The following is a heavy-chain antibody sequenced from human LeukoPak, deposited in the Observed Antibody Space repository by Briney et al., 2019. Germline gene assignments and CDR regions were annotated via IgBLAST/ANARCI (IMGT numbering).Heavy chain of an antibody. J-gene: IGHJ4*02. CDR3: ARVVWGSYRYAN. CDR2: IYYSGST. CDR1: GGSISSYY. Sequence: SETLSLTCTVSGGSISSYYWSWIRQPPGKGLEWIGYIYYSGSTNYNPSLKSRVTISVDTSNNQFSLKLCSVTAADTAVYYCARVVWGSYRYANWGQGTLVTVSS. D-gene: IGHD3-16*02. V-gene: IGHV4-59*01.